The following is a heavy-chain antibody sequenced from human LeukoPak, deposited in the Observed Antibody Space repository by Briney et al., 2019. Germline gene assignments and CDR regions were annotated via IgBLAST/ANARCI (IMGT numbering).Heavy chain of an antibody. CDR2: IRQDGGEK. Sequence: GGSLRLSCAVSGFTFSDYWMNWVRQAPGEGLEWVASIRQDGGEKSYVDSVKGRLTISRDNTKHSLYLQMSSLRAEDTGVYYCARDGTAAGLYFDLWGQGTLVTVSS. V-gene: IGHV3-7*01. D-gene: IGHD6-13*01. CDR3: ARDGTAAGLYFDL. CDR1: GFTFSDYW. J-gene: IGHJ4*02.